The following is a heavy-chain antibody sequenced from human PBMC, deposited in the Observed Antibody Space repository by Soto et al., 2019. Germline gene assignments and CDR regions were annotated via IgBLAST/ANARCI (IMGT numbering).Heavy chain of an antibody. CDR1: GGTFSSYT. V-gene: IGHV1-69*02. Sequence: SVKVSCKASGGTFSSYTISWVRQAPGQGLEWMGRIIPILGIANYAQKLQGRVTITADTSTSTAYMELRSLRSDDTAVYYCARSAAAAANWFDPWGQGTLVTVSS. D-gene: IGHD6-13*01. CDR2: IIPILGIA. J-gene: IGHJ5*02. CDR3: ARSAAAAANWFDP.